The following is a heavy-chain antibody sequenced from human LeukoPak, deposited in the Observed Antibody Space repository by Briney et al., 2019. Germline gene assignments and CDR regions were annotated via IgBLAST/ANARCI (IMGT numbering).Heavy chain of an antibody. CDR1: GGSFSGYY. Sequence: SETLSLTCAVHGGSFSGYYWSWIRQPPGKGLEWIGEINHSGSTNYNPSLKSRVTISVDTSKNQFSLKLSSVTAADTAVYYCARVRSFGGVIVSWGQGTLVTVSS. CDR3: ARVRSFGGVIVS. CDR2: INHSGST. V-gene: IGHV4-34*01. J-gene: IGHJ4*02. D-gene: IGHD3-16*02.